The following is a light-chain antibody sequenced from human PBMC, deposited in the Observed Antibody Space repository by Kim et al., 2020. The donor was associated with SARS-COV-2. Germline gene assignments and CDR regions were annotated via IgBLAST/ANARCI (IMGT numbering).Light chain of an antibody. CDR2: QYS. CDR1: NLGNKY. Sequence: VSPGQTASITCSGDNLGNKYDCWYQQKAGQSPVLVIYQYSKRPAGIPERFSGSNAGNTATLTISGTQAMDEADYYCQAWDSSTAVFGGGTQLTVL. V-gene: IGLV3-1*01. CDR3: QAWDSSTAV. J-gene: IGLJ2*01.